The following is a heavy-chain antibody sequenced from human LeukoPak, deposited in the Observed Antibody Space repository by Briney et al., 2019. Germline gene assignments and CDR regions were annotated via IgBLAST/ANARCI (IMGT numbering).Heavy chain of an antibody. V-gene: IGHV3-20*04. CDR2: INWNGGST. CDR1: GFTFDDYG. D-gene: IGHD3-3*01. J-gene: IGHJ4*02. Sequence: GGSLRLSCAASGFTFDDYGMSWVRQAPGKGLEWVSGINWNGGSTGYADSVKGRFTISRDNAKNSLYLQMNSLRAEDTALYYCARAKSYDFWSGYYTWFAWDYWGQGTLVTVSS. CDR3: ARAKSYDFWSGYYTWFAWDY.